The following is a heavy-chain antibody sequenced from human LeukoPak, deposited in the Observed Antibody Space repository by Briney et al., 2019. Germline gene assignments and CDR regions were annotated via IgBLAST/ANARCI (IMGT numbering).Heavy chain of an antibody. CDR1: GFTFSSYA. D-gene: IGHD3-10*01. CDR3: ARWFGERVIDS. V-gene: IGHV3-23*01. CDR2: ISGSGGST. J-gene: IGHJ4*02. Sequence: GGSLRLSCAASGFTFSSYAMSWVRQAPGKGLEWVSAISGSGGSTYYADSVKGRFTISRDNSKNTLYLQMNSLRPEDTAVYYCARWFGERVIDSWGQGTLVTVSS.